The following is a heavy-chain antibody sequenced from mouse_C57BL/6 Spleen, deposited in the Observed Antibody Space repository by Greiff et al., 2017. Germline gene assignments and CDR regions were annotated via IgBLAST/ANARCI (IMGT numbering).Heavy chain of an antibody. D-gene: IGHD2-4*01. V-gene: IGHV1-64*01. CDR2: IHPNSGST. Sequence: QVQLQQPGAELVKPGASVKLSCKASGYPFTSYWMHWVKQRPGQGLEWIGMIHPNSGSTNYNEKFKSKATLTVDKSSSTAYMQLSSLTSEDSAVYYCARSGDYDVFDYWGQGTTLTVSS. CDR3: ARSGDYDVFDY. CDR1: GYPFTSYW. J-gene: IGHJ2*01.